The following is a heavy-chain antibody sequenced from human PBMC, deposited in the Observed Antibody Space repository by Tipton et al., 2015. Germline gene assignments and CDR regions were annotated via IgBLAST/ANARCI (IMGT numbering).Heavy chain of an antibody. CDR1: AYSISTDYY. V-gene: IGHV4-38-2*01. CDR3: ACHDYDLLTRDYQTVDY. Sequence: TLSLTCAVSAYSISTDYYWVWIRQPPGKGLEWIGTISHSGSTYYTPSLKSRVTISADTSKNQFSLRLSSVTAADTAVYYCACHDYDLLTRDYQTVDYWGQGTVVTASS. D-gene: IGHD3-9*01. J-gene: IGHJ4*02. CDR2: ISHSGST.